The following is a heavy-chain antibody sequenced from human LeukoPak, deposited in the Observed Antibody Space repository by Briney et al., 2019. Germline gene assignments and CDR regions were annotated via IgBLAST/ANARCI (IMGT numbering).Heavy chain of an antibody. CDR2: VRHEEIDK. J-gene: IGHJ4*02. CDR1: GFRFSTYG. Sequence: GGSLRLSCVASGFRFSTYGMHWVRQAPGKGLEWVSFVRHEEIDKYYAQSVKGRSTISRDDSRNTQYLQMNNLRSEDTAIYYCATDFNWAWIYWGQGTLVTVSS. D-gene: IGHD7-27*01. V-gene: IGHV3-30*02. CDR3: ATDFNWAWIY.